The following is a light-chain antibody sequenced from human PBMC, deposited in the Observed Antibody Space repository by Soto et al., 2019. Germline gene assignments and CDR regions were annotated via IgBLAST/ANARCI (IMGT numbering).Light chain of an antibody. J-gene: IGKJ5*01. Sequence: EIVLTQSPGTLSLSPGERATLSCRASQSVSSSYLAWYQQKPGQAPRLLIYDASVRATGTPARFCGSGSGTAFTLTISSLEPEDFALYYCQQRSTWPTFGQGTRLEIK. CDR1: QSVSSSY. CDR3: QQRSTWPT. CDR2: DAS. V-gene: IGKV3D-20*02.